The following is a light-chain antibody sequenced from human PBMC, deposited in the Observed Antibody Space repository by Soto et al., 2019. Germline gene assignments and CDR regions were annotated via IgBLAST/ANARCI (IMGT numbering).Light chain of an antibody. J-gene: IGKJ2*01. CDR1: QSLLHSNGYNY. CDR2: WGS. Sequence: FVMTQSPLSLPVTPGEPAPISCSSSQSLLHSNGYNYLDWYLQKPGQSPQLLIFWGSYRAAGVPVRFSGSGSGTDFTLKISRVEAEDVGVYYCMQALQTPYTFGQGTKLEIK. CDR3: MQALQTPYT. V-gene: IGKV2-28*01.